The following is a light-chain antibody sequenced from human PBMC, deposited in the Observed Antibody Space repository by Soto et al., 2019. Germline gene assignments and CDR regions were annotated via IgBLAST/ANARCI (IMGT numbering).Light chain of an antibody. J-gene: IGKJ1*01. V-gene: IGKV3-11*01. CDR1: QSVTSH. CDR2: DAS. CDR3: QQYGSSGT. Sequence: IGLTKAPATLSLSPGERATASCRASQSVTSHLAWYQQRPGQAPRLLVYDASNRATGIPARFSGSGSGTDFTLTISRLEPEDFAVYYCQQYGSSGTFGQGTKVDIK.